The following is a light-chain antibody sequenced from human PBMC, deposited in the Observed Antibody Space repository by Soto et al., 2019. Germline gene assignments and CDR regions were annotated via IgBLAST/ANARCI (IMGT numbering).Light chain of an antibody. Sequence: QSALTQPRSVSGSPGQSVTISCTGTSSDVGGYNFVSWYQQHPGKAPKFMIYDVTKRPSGVPNRFSGSKSGNTASLTISGLQAEDGAQYYSYSLVGGYASNVYGTRTKLTVL. CDR2: DVT. CDR3: YSLVGGYASNV. J-gene: IGLJ1*01. V-gene: IGLV2-11*01. CDR1: SSDVGGYNF.